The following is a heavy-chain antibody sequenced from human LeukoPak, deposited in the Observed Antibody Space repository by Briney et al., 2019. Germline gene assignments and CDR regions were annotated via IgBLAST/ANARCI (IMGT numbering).Heavy chain of an antibody. D-gene: IGHD1-26*01. CDR2: ISYDGSNK. J-gene: IGHJ3*02. CDR1: GFTFSSYG. Sequence: GRSLRLSCAASGFTFSSYGMHWVRPAPGKGLEWVAVISYDGSNKYYAHSVKGRFTISRDNSKNTLHLQMNSLRAEDTAVYYCAKEWGAGSDAFDIWGQGTMVTVSS. CDR3: AKEWGAGSDAFDI. V-gene: IGHV3-30*18.